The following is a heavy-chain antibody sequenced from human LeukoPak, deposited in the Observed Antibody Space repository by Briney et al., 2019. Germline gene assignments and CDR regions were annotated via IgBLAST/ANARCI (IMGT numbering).Heavy chain of an antibody. J-gene: IGHJ4*02. CDR1: GFTFSGYS. CDR2: ISSSSSTI. CDR3: ARPRTVAGTREYDY. D-gene: IGHD6-19*01. Sequence: PGGSLRLSCAASGFTFSGYSMNWVRQAPGKGLEWVSYISSSSSTIYYADPVRGRFTISRDNSKNTLYLQMNSLRAEDTAAYYCARPRTVAGTREYDYWAQGTLVTVAS. V-gene: IGHV3-48*01.